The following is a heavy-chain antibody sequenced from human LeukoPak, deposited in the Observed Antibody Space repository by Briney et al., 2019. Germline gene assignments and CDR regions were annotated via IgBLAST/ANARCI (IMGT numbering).Heavy chain of an antibody. CDR1: GFTFSSYG. CDR3: AKEGGISWFGERNFDY. D-gene: IGHD3-10*01. J-gene: IGHJ4*02. Sequence: GGSLRLSCAASGFTFSSYGMHWVRQAPGKGLEWVAFIRYDGSNKYCADSVKGRFTISRDNSKNTLYLQMNSLRAEDTAVYYCAKEGGISWFGERNFDYWGQGTLVTVSS. CDR2: IRYDGSNK. V-gene: IGHV3-30*02.